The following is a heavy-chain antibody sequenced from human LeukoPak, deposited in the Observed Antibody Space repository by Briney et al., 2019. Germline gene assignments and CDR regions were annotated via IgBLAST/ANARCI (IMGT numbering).Heavy chain of an antibody. CDR2: IKQDGSEK. V-gene: IGHV3-7*01. CDR1: GFTFSSYW. J-gene: IGHJ4*02. CDR3: GREGFSAPYYDSSGYYN. Sequence: PGGSLRLSCAASGFTFSSYWMSWVRQAPGKGLEWVANIKQDGSEKYYVDSVKGRFSISRDNAKNSLYLQMNSLRAEDTTVYYCGREGFSAPYYDSSGYYNWGQGTLVTVSS. D-gene: IGHD3-22*01.